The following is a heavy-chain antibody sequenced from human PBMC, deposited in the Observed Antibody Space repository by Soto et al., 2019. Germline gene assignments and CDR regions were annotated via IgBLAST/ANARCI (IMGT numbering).Heavy chain of an antibody. Sequence: EVHLLESGGGLVQPGGSLRLSCAASGFTFSSYAMSWVRQAPGKGLEYGSLIRESGTSTYYAASVQGRFTISRDNSRNMLYLQMNSLRAEDTALYYCVTDSWGTVTGAFDIWGQGTMLTVSS. CDR2: IRESGTST. CDR1: GFTFSSYA. D-gene: IGHD4-17*01. CDR3: VTDSWGTVTGAFDI. J-gene: IGHJ3*02. V-gene: IGHV3-23*01.